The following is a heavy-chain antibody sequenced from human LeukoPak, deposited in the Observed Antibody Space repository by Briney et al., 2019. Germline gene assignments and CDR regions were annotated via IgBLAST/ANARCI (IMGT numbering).Heavy chain of an antibody. J-gene: IGHJ6*03. D-gene: IGHD2-8*01. CDR1: GESFRGYY. V-gene: IGHV4-34*01. CDR3: ARGGIGYCTNGVCYVSKYYYYYMDV. CDR2: IDHIGRT. Sequence: SETLSLTCAVYGESFRGYYWTWIRQTPGKGLEWIGEIDHIGRTTYNPSLKSRVTISVDTSKNQFSLKLSSVTAADTAVYYCARGGIGYCTNGVCYVSKYYYYYMDVWGKGTTVTVSS.